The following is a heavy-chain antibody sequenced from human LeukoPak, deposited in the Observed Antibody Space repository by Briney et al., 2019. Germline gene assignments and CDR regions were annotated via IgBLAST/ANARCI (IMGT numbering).Heavy chain of an antibody. V-gene: IGHV3-23*01. D-gene: IGHD6-6*01. J-gene: IGHJ4*02. CDR2: ISGSGGST. CDR3: ATQPPRSIATPIGY. CDR1: GFTFSSYA. Sequence: SGGSLRLSCAASGFTFSSYAMSWVRQAPGKGLEWVSAISGSGGSTYYADSVKGRFTISRDNSKNTLYLQMNSLRAEDTAVYYCATQPPRSIATPIGYWGQGTLVTVSS.